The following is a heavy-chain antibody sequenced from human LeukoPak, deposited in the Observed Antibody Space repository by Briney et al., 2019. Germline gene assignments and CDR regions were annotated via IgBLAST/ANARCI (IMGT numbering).Heavy chain of an antibody. V-gene: IGHV4-61*02. J-gene: IGHJ6*03. CDR1: GGSISSGSYY. CDR3: ARMPYCSSTSCYWNYYYYYYMDV. Sequence: SETLSLTCTVSGGSISSGSYYWSWLRQPAGKGLEWIGRIYTSGSTNYNPSLKSRVTISVDTSKNQFSLKLSSVTAADTAVYYCARMPYCSSTSCYWNYYYYYYMDVWGKGTTVTVSS. D-gene: IGHD2-2*01. CDR2: IYTSGST.